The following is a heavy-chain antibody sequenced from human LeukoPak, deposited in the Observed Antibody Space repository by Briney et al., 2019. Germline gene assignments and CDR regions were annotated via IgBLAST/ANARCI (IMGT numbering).Heavy chain of an antibody. CDR3: ARWMAGAFDY. CDR2: ISYDGSNK. J-gene: IGHJ4*02. D-gene: IGHD1-26*01. CDR1: GFTFSSYA. V-gene: IGHV3-30*04. Sequence: PGGSLRLSCAASGFTFSSYAMHWVRQAPGKGLEWVAVISYDGSNKYYADSVKGRFTISRDNSKNTLYLQMNSLRAEDTAVYYCARWMAGAFDYWGQGTLVTVSS.